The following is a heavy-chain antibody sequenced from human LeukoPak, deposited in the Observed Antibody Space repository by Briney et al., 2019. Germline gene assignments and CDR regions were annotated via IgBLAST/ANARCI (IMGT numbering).Heavy chain of an antibody. CDR3: ATIDGSGSSGRDY. D-gene: IGHD3-10*01. CDR1: GYTFTGYH. V-gene: IGHV1-24*01. Sequence: GASVKVSCKASGYTFTGYHMHWVRQAPGQGLEWMGGFDPEDGETIYAQKFQGRVTMTEDTSTDTAYMELSSLRSEDTAVYYCATIDGSGSSGRDYWGQGTLVTVSS. CDR2: FDPEDGET. J-gene: IGHJ4*02.